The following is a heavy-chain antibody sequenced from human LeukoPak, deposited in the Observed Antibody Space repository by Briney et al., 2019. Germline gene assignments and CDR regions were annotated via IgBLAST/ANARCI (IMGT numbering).Heavy chain of an antibody. D-gene: IGHD1-14*01. V-gene: IGHV4-34*01. CDR2: INHSGST. Sequence: SETLSLTCAVYGWSFSGYYWSWIRQPPGKGLEWIGEINHSGSTNYNPSPKSRVSISVDTSKNQFSLKLSSATAADTAVYYCARGTRSYYYYYMDVWGKGTTVTVSS. CDR1: GWSFSGYY. CDR3: ARGTRSYYYYYMDV. J-gene: IGHJ6*03.